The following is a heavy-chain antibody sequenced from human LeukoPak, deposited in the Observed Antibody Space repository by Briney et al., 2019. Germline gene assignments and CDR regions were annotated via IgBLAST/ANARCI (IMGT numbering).Heavy chain of an antibody. J-gene: IGHJ4*02. D-gene: IGHD6-13*01. CDR3: ARARRIAAADY. CDR2: IYWSGST. CDR1: GGSISSYY. V-gene: IGHV4-59*01. Sequence: SESLSLTCTVSGGSISSYYWSWIRQPPGKGLEWIWYIYWSGSTNYNPSLKSRVTISVDTSKNQFSLKLSSVTAADTAVYFCARARRIAAADYWGQGKLVTVSS.